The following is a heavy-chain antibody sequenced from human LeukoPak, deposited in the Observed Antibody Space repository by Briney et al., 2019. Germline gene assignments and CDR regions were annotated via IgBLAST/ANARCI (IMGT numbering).Heavy chain of an antibody. CDR1: GGSFSGYY. CDR2: INHSGRT. CDR3: ARGMSGYSSSWYDY. J-gene: IGHJ4*02. V-gene: IGHV4-34*01. Sequence: RTSETLSLTCAVYGGSFSGYYWTWIRQPPGKGLEWIGEINHSGRTNFNTSLKSRVTISVDTSKSQFSLNLSSVTAADTAVFYCARGMSGYSSSWYDYWGQGTLVTVSS. D-gene: IGHD6-13*01.